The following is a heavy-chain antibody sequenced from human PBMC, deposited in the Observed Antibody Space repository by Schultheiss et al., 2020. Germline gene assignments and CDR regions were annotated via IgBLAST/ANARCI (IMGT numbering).Heavy chain of an antibody. J-gene: IGHJ6*02. CDR1: GFTFSSYE. Sequence: GSLRLSCAASGFTFSSYEMNWVRQAPGKGLEWVAVISYDGSNKYYADSVKGRFTISRDNAKNSLYLQMNSLRAEDTAVYYCTRDQYYYDSSGYYWAYYGMDVWGQGTTVTGSS. CDR2: ISYDGSNK. CDR3: TRDQYYYDSSGYYWAYYGMDV. D-gene: IGHD3-22*01. V-gene: IGHV3-30*04.